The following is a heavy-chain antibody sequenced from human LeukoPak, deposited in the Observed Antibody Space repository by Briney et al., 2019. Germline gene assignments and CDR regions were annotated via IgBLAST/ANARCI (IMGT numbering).Heavy chain of an antibody. D-gene: IGHD5-24*01. V-gene: IGHV4-34*01. Sequence: SETLSLTCAVYGGSFIGYYWSWIRQSPGKGLEWIGEINHRGSTHYNPSLKSRVTLSVDTSKNQFSLRLSSVTAADTAVYYCERGLDGYNYNYWGQGTLVTVSS. CDR1: GGSFIGYY. CDR3: ERGLDGYNYNY. J-gene: IGHJ4*02. CDR2: INHRGST.